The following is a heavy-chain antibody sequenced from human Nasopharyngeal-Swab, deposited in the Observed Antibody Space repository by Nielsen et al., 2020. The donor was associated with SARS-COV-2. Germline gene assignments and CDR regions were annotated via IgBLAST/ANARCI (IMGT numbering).Heavy chain of an antibody. V-gene: IGHV4-30-4*01. D-gene: IGHD3-10*01. CDR3: ARGDRGQLEKNDY. J-gene: IGHJ4*02. Sequence: WIRQPPGKGLEWIGYIYYSGSTYYNPSLKSRVTISVDTSKNQFSLKLSSVTAADTAVYYCARGDRGQLEKNDYWGQGTLVT. CDR2: IYYSGST.